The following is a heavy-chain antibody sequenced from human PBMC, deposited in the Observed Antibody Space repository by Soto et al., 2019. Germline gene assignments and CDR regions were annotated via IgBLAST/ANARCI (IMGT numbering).Heavy chain of an antibody. J-gene: IGHJ6*02. CDR2: MSSSTSYM. CDR1: GFTFNNYT. CDR3: AKDKGSRYGSQLANYYYYAMDV. D-gene: IGHD2-2*01. V-gene: IGHV3-21*02. Sequence: EVQLVESGGGLVKPGGSLRLSCAASGFTFNNYTMNWVRQAPGKGLEWVASMSSSTSYMYYADSVKGRFTISRDSARSSLYLQMNSLRAEDTAVYYCAKDKGSRYGSQLANYYYYAMDVWGQGTTVTVSS.